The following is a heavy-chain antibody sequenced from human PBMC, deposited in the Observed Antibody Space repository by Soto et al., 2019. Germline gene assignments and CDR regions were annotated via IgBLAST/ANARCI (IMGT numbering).Heavy chain of an antibody. Sequence: PGGSLRLSCAASGFTFSSYGMHWVRQAPGKGLEWVAVISYDGSNKYYAASVKGRFTISRDNSKNTLYLQMNSLRAEDTAVYYCAKDSSGYSSSWSLFDYWGQGTLVTVSS. CDR2: ISYDGSNK. V-gene: IGHV3-30*18. J-gene: IGHJ4*02. D-gene: IGHD6-13*01. CDR1: GFTFSSYG. CDR3: AKDSSGYSSSWSLFDY.